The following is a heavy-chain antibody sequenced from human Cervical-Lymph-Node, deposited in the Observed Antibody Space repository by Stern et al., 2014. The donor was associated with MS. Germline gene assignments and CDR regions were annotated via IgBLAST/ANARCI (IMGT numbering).Heavy chain of an antibody. V-gene: IGHV3-33*01. Sequence: VQLLESVGGVVQPGRSLRLSCAASGFTFSNYGMHWVRQAPGKGLEWLAVIWYDGNKKYYADSVKGRFTISRDNSKNTLFLQMSSLTAEDTALYYCARGNWNYEGMGYWGQGTLVTVSS. J-gene: IGHJ4*02. CDR3: ARGNWNYEGMGY. CDR2: IWYDGNKK. D-gene: IGHD1-7*01. CDR1: GFTFSNYG.